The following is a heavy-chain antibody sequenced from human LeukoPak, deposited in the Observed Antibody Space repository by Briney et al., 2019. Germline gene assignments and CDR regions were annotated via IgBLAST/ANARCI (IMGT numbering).Heavy chain of an antibody. J-gene: IGHJ4*02. D-gene: IGHD6-13*01. Sequence: ASVKVSCKASVYTFTSYGINWVRQAPGQGPEWMGWISAYNGNTKYAQNLQGRVTMTTDTSTSTAYMELRSLRSDDTAVYYCTRDLPYSSSWESIDYWGQRALVTVSS. CDR2: ISAYNGNT. V-gene: IGHV1-18*01. CDR1: VYTFTSYG. CDR3: TRDLPYSSSWESIDY.